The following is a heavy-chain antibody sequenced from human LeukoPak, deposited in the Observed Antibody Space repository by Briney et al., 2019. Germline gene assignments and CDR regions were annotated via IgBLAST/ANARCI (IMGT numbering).Heavy chain of an antibody. CDR2: ISGSGGST. CDR1: GFTVSSNY. V-gene: IGHV3-23*01. CDR3: AKDVGNVVPAAIIDY. D-gene: IGHD2-2*01. J-gene: IGHJ4*02. Sequence: GGSLRLSCAASGFTVSSNYMSWVRQAPGKGLEWVSAISGSGGSTYYADSVKGRFTISRDNSKNTLYLQMNSLRAEDTAVYYCAKDVGNVVPAAIIDYWGQGTLVTVSS.